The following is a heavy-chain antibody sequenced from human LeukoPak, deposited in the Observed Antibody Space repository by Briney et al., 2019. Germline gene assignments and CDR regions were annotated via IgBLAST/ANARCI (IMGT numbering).Heavy chain of an antibody. D-gene: IGHD1-26*01. CDR1: GGSISTSNYY. J-gene: IGHJ3*01. Sequence: PSETLSLTCTVSGGSISTSNYYWGWIRQPPGTGLEWIVNIFYSGSTYYSTSLKSRFTISLDTPRNQFSLKLNSVTAADMAVYFCARQFLVGSTFHAFDLWGQGTRVTVSS. CDR3: ARQFLVGSTFHAFDL. CDR2: IFYSGST. V-gene: IGHV4-39*07.